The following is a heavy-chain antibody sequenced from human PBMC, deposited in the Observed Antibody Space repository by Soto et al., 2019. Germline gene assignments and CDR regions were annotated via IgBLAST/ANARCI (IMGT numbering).Heavy chain of an antibody. CDR2: IDPSDSYT. J-gene: IGHJ5*02. CDR1: GYSFTSYW. V-gene: IGHV5-10-1*01. D-gene: IGHD6-13*01. Sequence: GESLKISCKGSGYSFTSYWISWVRQMPGKGVEWMGRIDPSDSYTNYSPSFQGHVTISADKSISTAYLQWSSLKASDTAMYYCARHWGSYSSSGTWFDPWGQGTLVTVSS. CDR3: ARHWGSYSSSGTWFDP.